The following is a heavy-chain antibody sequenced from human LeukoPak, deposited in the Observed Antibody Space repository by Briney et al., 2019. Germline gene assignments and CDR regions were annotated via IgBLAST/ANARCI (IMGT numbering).Heavy chain of an antibody. J-gene: IGHJ3*02. CDR1: GFTFSSYA. CDR2: ISGSGGST. V-gene: IGHV3-23*01. CDR3: AKGGDDAFDI. D-gene: IGHD2-21*01. Sequence: PGGSLRLSCAASGFTFSSYAMSWVRQAPGKGLEWVSAISGSGGSTYYADSVRGRFTISRDNSKNTLYLQMNSLRAEDTAVFYCAKGGDDAFDIWGQGTMVTVSS.